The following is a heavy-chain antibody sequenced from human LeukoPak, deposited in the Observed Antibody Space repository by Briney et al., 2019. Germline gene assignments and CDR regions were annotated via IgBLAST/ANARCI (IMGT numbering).Heavy chain of an antibody. D-gene: IGHD5-24*01. J-gene: IGHJ4*02. V-gene: IGHV3-30*03. CDR2: ISYDGSNK. CDR3: ARAPAWLQPRFDY. CDR1: GFTFSSYG. Sequence: GGSLRLSCAASGFTFSSYGMHWVRQAPGKGLEWVAVISYDGSNKYYADSVKGRFTISRDNSKNTLYLQMNSLRAEDTAVYYCARAPAWLQPRFDYWGQGTLVTVSS.